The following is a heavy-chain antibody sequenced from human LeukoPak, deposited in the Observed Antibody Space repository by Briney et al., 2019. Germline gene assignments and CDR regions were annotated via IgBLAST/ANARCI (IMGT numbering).Heavy chain of an antibody. CDR3: ARVASGVMDV. CDR1: GGSISGFY. Sequence: SETLSLTCSAFGGSISGFYWSWTRRPPGKGLEWIGYIYYSGSTNYNPSLKSRVTISVDTSENQFSLKLSSVTAADTAVYYCARVASGVMDVWGPGTTVTVSS. CDR2: IYYSGST. D-gene: IGHD7-27*01. V-gene: IGHV4-59*01. J-gene: IGHJ6*02.